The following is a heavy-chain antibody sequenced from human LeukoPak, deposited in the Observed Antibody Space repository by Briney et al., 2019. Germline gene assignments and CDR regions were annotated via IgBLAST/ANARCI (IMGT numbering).Heavy chain of an antibody. CDR2: ISANAVST. J-gene: IGHJ6*03. V-gene: IGHV3-23*01. Sequence: GGSLRLSCADSRFTFSSYTLNWVRQAPGKGLEWVSGISANAVSTYYADSVKGRFTISRDNSKNTLYLHMDRLGTEDTAVYYCASMPSTEIYYFYYMDVWGKGTTVTVSS. CDR1: RFTFSSYT. D-gene: IGHD2-2*01. CDR3: ASMPSTEIYYFYYMDV.